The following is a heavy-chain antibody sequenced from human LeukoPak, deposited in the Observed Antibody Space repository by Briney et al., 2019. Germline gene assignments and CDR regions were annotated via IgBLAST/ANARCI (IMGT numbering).Heavy chain of an antibody. J-gene: IGHJ4*03. CDR3: TKDKEVATIGGYFDS. V-gene: IGHV3-23*01. Sequence: GGSLRLSCEGSGFTFSRYAMNWVRQSAGKGLDWVSSISGNGRDTYYADSVKGRFTISRDSPGNTLYLQLTSLGVDDTATYYCTKDKEVATIGGYFDSWGQGTRVTVSS. CDR2: ISGNGRDT. CDR1: GFTFSRYA. D-gene: IGHD5-24*01.